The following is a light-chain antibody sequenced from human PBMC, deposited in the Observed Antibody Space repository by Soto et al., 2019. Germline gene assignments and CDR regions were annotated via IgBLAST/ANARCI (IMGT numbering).Light chain of an antibody. CDR1: QSVRSS. J-gene: IGKJ1*01. CDR3: QQYNKWPPWT. V-gene: IGKV3-15*01. CDR2: GAS. Sequence: EIVMTQSPATLSVSPGERATLSCRASQSVRSSLAWYQHKPGQAPRPLIYGASTRATDIPASFSGSGSGTEFTLTISSLQSEDFAVYYCQQYNKWPPWTFGQGTKVDIK.